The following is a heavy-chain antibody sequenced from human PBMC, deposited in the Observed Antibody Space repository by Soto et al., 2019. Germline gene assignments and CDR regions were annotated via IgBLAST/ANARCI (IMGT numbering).Heavy chain of an antibody. D-gene: IGHD6-19*01. V-gene: IGHV3-30*18. J-gene: IGHJ6*01. CDR1: GFTFSSYG. CDR3: PKDDLDLAVAGPIPFYYYYYGMDX. Sequence: GGSLRLSCAASGFTFSSYGMHWVRQAPGKGLEWVGFISYDGSNKYYEDSVKGRVTISRDNAKNPMYLQMNSLRAEDTAVYYCPKDDLDLAVAGPIPFYYYYYGMDXWGQGTTVTVSX. CDR2: ISYDGSNK.